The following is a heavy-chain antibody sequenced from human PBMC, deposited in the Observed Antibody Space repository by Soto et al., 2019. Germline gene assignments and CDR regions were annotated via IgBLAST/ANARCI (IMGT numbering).Heavy chain of an antibody. CDR3: STGSSNHPYYYYYYGMDV. Sequence: EVQLVESGGGLVKPGGSLRLSCAASGFTFSNAWMSWVRQAPGKGLEWVGRIKSKTDGGTTDYAAPVKGRFTISRDDSKNTLYLQMNSLITEDTAVYYCSTGSSNHPYYYYYYGMDVWGQGTTVTVSS. J-gene: IGHJ6*02. CDR2: IKSKTDGGTT. V-gene: IGHV3-15*01. CDR1: GFTFSNAW. D-gene: IGHD2-2*01.